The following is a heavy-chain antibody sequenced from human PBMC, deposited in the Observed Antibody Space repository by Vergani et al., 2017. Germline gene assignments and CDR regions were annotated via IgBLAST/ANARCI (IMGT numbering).Heavy chain of an antibody. V-gene: IGHV3-21*01. Sequence: EVQLVESGGGMVKPGGSLRLSCVASGFTFSSYSMNWVRQARGKGLEWVSSISSSSSYIYYADSVKGRFTISRDNAKNSLYLQMNSLRAEDTAVYYCARDLFYYDSSGYYSGFFDYWGQGTLVTVSS. D-gene: IGHD3-22*01. CDR1: GFTFSSYS. CDR2: ISSSSSYI. J-gene: IGHJ4*02. CDR3: ARDLFYYDSSGYYSGFFDY.